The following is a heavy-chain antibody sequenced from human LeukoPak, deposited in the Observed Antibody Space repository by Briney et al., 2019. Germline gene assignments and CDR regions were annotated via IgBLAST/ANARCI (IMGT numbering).Heavy chain of an antibody. D-gene: IGHD6-13*01. CDR1: SGSLSPYY. CDR3: ATQPAGPASWFDP. J-gene: IGHJ5*02. Sequence: PSETLSLTCSVSSGSLSPYYWSWIRQTPGKGLEWIGFIYYSGNTNYNPPLKSRATILLDTSKNQFSLKLSSVTAADTAVYYCATQPAGPASWFDPWGQGTLVTVSP. V-gene: IGHV4-59*13. CDR2: IYYSGNT.